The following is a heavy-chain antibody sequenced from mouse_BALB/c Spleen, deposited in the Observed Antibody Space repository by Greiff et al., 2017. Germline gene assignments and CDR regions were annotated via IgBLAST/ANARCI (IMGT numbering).Heavy chain of an antibody. J-gene: IGHJ4*01. V-gene: IGHV1-69*02. CDR1: GYTFTSYW. Sequence: QVQLQQPGAELVKPGASVKLSCKASGYTFTSYWMHWVKQRPGQGLEWIGEIDPSDSYTNYNQKFKGKATLTLDKSSSTAYMQLSSLTSEDSAVYCGNYCSIYSYAMDYWGQGTSVTVSS. CDR2: IDPSDSYT. CDR3: NYCSIYSYAMDY. D-gene: IGHD1-1*01.